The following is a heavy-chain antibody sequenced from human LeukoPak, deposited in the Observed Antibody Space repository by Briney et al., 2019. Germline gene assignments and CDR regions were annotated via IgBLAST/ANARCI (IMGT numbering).Heavy chain of an antibody. J-gene: IGHJ4*02. V-gene: IGHV3-74*03. CDR1: GFTFSSYW. CDR2: INADGSST. CDR3: ARASLED. Sequence: GGSLRLSCAASGFTFSSYWMHWVRQGPGEGLVWVSGINADGSSTTYADSVKGRFTISRDSAKNTLYLQMNSLRAEDTAVYYCARASLEDWGQGTLVTVSS.